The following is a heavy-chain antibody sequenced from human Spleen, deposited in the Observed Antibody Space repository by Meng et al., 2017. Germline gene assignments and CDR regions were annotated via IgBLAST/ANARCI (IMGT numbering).Heavy chain of an antibody. Sequence: SETLSLTCAVSGASVNSYYWSWIRQPPGKGLEWIGNVFYSGSTNYNPSLESRVTMSVDTSRNQFSLKVSSVTAADTAVYYCARDRFDSGNKCFDPWGQGTLVTVSS. J-gene: IGHJ5*02. D-gene: IGHD3-10*01. V-gene: IGHV4-59*02. CDR1: GASVNSYY. CDR3: ARDRFDSGNKCFDP. CDR2: VFYSGST.